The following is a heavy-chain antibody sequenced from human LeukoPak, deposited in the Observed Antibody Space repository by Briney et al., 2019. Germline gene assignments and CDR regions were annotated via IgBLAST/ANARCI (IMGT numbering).Heavy chain of an antibody. J-gene: IGHJ3*02. CDR3: ARDVGYDSSGYYHGAFDI. D-gene: IGHD3-22*01. Sequence: SETLSLTCTVSGGSISSYYWSWIRQPPGKGLEWIGYIYYSGSTNYSPSLKSRVTISVDTSKNQFSLKLSSVTAADTAVYYCARDVGYDSSGYYHGAFDIWGQGTMVTVSS. V-gene: IGHV4-59*01. CDR2: IYYSGST. CDR1: GGSISSYY.